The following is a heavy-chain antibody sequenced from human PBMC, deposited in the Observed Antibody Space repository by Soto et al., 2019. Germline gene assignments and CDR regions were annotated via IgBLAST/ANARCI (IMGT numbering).Heavy chain of an antibody. CDR2: IYSGGST. CDR1: GFTVSSNY. D-gene: IGHD3-9*01. CDR3: ARGPTYYDILTGYYSGPFDY. V-gene: IGHV3-53*04. J-gene: IGHJ4*02. Sequence: PGGSLRLSCAASGFTVSSNYMSWVRQAPGKGLEWVSVIYSGGSTYYADSVKGRFTISRHNSKNTLYLQMNSLRAEDTAVYYCARGPTYYDILTGYYSGPFDYWGQGTLVTVSS.